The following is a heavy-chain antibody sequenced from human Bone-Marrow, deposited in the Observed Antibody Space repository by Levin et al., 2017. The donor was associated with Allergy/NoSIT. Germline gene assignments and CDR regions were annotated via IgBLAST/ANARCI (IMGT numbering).Heavy chain of an antibody. CDR2: ISPSGSTI. J-gene: IGHJ6*03. Sequence: HPGESLKISCAASGFNFRTYEMNWVRQAPGKGLEWVSFISPSGSTIYYADSVKGRFTISRDNAENSLYLQMNSLRAEDTAVYYCAREESYSRSLPASYYYYMDVWGRGTTVTVSS. V-gene: IGHV3-48*03. CDR1: GFNFRTYE. D-gene: IGHD6-6*01. CDR3: AREESYSRSLPASYYYYMDV.